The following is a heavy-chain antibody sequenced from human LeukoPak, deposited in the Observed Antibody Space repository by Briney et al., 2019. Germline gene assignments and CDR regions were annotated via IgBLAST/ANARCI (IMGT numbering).Heavy chain of an antibody. J-gene: IGHJ4*02. CDR2: INHSGST. Sequence: PSETLSLTCAVYGGSFSGYCWSWIRQPPGEGLEWIGEINHSGSTNYNPSLKSRVTISVDTSKNQFSLKLSSVTAADTAVYYCARDSSGWYGRGSFDYWGQGTLVTVSS. V-gene: IGHV4-34*01. D-gene: IGHD6-19*01. CDR3: ARDSSGWYGRGSFDY. CDR1: GGSFSGYC.